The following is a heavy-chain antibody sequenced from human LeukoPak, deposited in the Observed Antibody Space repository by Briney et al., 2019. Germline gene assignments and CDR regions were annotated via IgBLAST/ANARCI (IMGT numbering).Heavy chain of an antibody. V-gene: IGHV3-23*01. Sequence: GGSLRLSCAASRFTFSSYAMSWVRQAPGKGLEWVSAISGSGGSTYYADSVKGRFTISRDNSKNTLYLQMNSLRAEDTAVYYCAKGGYCSTTSCLAIYWGQGTLVTVSS. J-gene: IGHJ4*02. CDR1: RFTFSSYA. CDR2: ISGSGGST. D-gene: IGHD2-2*01. CDR3: AKGGYCSTTSCLAIY.